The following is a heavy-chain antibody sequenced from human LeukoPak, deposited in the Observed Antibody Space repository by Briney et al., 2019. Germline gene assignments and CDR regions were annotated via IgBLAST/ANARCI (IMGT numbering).Heavy chain of an antibody. CDR1: GYRFTNNY. Sequence: ASVKVSCKTSGYRFTNNYMHWVRQAPGQGLEWMGIINPSGGNINYAQKFQGRVTMTRDTSTSTVYMELSSLRSEDTAVYYCARGGVSKVVAATHYYFDYWGQGTLVTVSS. CDR2: INPSGGNI. CDR3: ARGGVSKVVAATHYYFDY. J-gene: IGHJ4*02. V-gene: IGHV1-46*01. D-gene: IGHD2-15*01.